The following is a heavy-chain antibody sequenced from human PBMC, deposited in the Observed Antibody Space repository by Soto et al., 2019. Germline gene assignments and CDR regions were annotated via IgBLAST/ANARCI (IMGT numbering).Heavy chain of an antibody. CDR2: ISYDGSNK. CDR1: GFTFSSYA. V-gene: IGHV3-30-3*01. Sequence: QVQLVESGGGVVQPGRSLRLSCAASGFTFSSYATHWVRQAPGKGLEWVAVISYDGSNKYYADSVKGRFTISRDNSKNTLYLQMNSLRAEDTAVYYCARGRSYYYYGMDVWGQGTTVTVSS. CDR3: ARGRSYYYYGMDV. J-gene: IGHJ6*02.